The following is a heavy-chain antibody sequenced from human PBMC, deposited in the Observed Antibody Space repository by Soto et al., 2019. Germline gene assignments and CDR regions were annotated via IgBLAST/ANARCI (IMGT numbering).Heavy chain of an antibody. CDR3: ASGGSGWDGGWFDP. CDR2: INHSGRT. D-gene: IGHD6-19*01. V-gene: IGHV4-34*01. J-gene: IGHJ5*02. Sequence: QVQLQQWGAGLLKPSETLSLTCAVYGGSFSGYYWSWIRQPPGKGLEWIGEINHSGRTNYNPSLKSRVTIAGDTSKNQFSLKLSSVTAADTAVYYCASGGSGWDGGWFDPWGQGNLFIVSS. CDR1: GGSFSGYY.